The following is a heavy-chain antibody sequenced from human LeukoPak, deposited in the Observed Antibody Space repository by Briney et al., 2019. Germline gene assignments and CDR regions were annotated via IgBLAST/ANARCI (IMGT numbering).Heavy chain of an antibody. V-gene: IGHV3-21*01. CDR3: ARSRRDSDWYIDDY. CDR2: LGGSGADI. D-gene: IGHD6-19*01. J-gene: IGHJ4*02. CDR1: GFTFSSYA. Sequence: PGGSLRLSCAASGFTFSSYAMSWVRQAPGKGLEWVSGLGGSGADIFYADSVKGRFTISRDNAKNSLYLQMNSLSAEDTALYYCARSRRDSDWYIDDYWGQGTLVTVSS.